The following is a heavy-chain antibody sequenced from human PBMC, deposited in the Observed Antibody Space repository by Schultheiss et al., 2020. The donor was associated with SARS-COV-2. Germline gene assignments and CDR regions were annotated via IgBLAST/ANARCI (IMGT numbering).Heavy chain of an antibody. CDR1: GFTFSSYA. J-gene: IGHJ4*02. Sequence: GGSLRLSCAASGFTFSSYAMHWVRQAPGKGLEWVAVISYDGSNKYYADSVKGRFTISRDNSKNTLYLQMNSLRAEDTAVYYCAKDCWNYETSDYWGQGTLVTVSS. CDR3: AKDCWNYETSDY. D-gene: IGHD1-7*01. CDR2: ISYDGSNK. V-gene: IGHV3-30*07.